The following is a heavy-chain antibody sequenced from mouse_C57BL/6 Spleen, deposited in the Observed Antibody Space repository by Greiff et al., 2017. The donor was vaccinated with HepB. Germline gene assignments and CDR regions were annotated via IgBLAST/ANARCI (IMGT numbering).Heavy chain of an antibody. CDR3: AREGGSSGLFAY. CDR2: IDPSDSET. J-gene: IGHJ3*01. CDR1: GYTFTSYW. D-gene: IGHD3-2*02. V-gene: IGHV1-52*01. Sequence: QVQLQQPGAELVRPGSSVKLSCKASGYTFTSYWMHWVKQRPIQGLEWIGNIDPSDSETHYNQKFKDKATLTVDKSSSTAYMQLSSLTSEDSAVYYCAREGGSSGLFAYWGQGTLVTVSA.